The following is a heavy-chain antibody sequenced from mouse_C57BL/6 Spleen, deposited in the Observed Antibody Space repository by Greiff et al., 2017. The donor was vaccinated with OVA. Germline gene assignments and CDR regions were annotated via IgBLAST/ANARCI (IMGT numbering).Heavy chain of an antibody. D-gene: IGHD2-1*01. Sequence: QVQLQQPGAELVRPGSSVKLSCKASGYTFTSYWMHWVKQRPIQGLEWIGNIDPSDSETHYNQKFKDKATLTVDKSSSTAYMQLSSLTSEDSAVYYCARGEGNPYYAMDYWGQGTSVTVSS. J-gene: IGHJ4*01. CDR1: GYTFTSYW. CDR2: IDPSDSET. V-gene: IGHV1-52*01. CDR3: ARGEGNPYYAMDY.